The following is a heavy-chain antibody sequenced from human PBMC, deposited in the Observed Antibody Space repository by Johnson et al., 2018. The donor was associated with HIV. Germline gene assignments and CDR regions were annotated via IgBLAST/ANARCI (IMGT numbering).Heavy chain of an antibody. CDR3: AREENWGSEAGAFDI. CDR1: GFTFSSYA. D-gene: IGHD7-27*01. J-gene: IGHJ3*02. CDR2: ISYDGSNK. Sequence: QVQLVESGGGVVQPGRSLRLSCAASGFTFSSYAMHWVRQAPGKGLEWVAVISYDGSNKYYADSVKGRFTISRDNSKNTLYLQMNSLRAEDTAVYDCAREENWGSEAGAFDIWGQGTMVTVSS. V-gene: IGHV3-30*04.